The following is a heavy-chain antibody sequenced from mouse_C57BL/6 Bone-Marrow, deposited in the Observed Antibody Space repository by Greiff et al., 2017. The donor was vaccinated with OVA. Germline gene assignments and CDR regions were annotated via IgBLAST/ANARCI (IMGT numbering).Heavy chain of an antibody. CDR2: IWTGGGT. Sequence: QVQLVESGPGLVAPSQSLSITCTVSGFSLTSYAISWVRQPPGKGLEWLGVIWTGGGTNYNSALKSRLSISKDNSKSQVFLKMNSLQTDDTARDYCARNRDYGSHWYFDVWGTGTTVTVSS. CDR3: ARNRDYGSHWYFDV. J-gene: IGHJ1*03. CDR1: GFSLTSYA. D-gene: IGHD1-1*01. V-gene: IGHV2-9-1*01.